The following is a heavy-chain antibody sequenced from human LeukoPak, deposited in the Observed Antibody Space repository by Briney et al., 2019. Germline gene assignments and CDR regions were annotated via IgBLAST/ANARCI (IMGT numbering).Heavy chain of an antibody. D-gene: IGHD6-6*01. Sequence: PSETLSLTCTVSGGSISSGYYYWGWIRQPPGKGLEWIGDVFYSGGTSYNPSFKSRITMSVDTSKNQFSLRLSSVTAADTAVYYCARNSSTIATRPDPHCYYNYIDVWGKGTTVTVSS. J-gene: IGHJ6*03. CDR1: GGSISSGYYY. CDR2: VFYSGGT. V-gene: IGHV4-39*01. CDR3: ARNSSTIATRPDPHCYYNYIDV.